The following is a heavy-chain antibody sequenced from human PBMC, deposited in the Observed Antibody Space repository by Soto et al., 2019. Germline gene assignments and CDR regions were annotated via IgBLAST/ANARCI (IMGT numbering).Heavy chain of an antibody. CDR2: IYNSGST. Sequence: SETLSLTCTVSGGSISSGGYYWSWIRQHPGKGLEWIGYIYNSGSTYYNPSLKSRVTISVDTSKKQFSLKLSSVTAADTAVYYCARDRSYYYASGSSISFDIWGQGTMVTVSS. CDR1: GGSISSGGYY. J-gene: IGHJ3*02. D-gene: IGHD3-10*01. CDR3: ARDRSYYYASGSSISFDI. V-gene: IGHV4-31*03.